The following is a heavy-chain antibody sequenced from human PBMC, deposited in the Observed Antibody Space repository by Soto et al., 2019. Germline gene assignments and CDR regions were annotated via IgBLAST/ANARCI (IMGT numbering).Heavy chain of an antibody. CDR1: GGTFSSYA. V-gene: IGHV1-69*13. D-gene: IGHD3-3*01. CDR3: ASGEKVRDFWSGRPTYYYGMDV. Sequence: SVKGSCKASGGTFSSYAISWVRQAPGQGLEWMGGIIPIFGTANYAQKFQGRVTITADESTSTAYMELSSLRSEDTAVYYCASGEKVRDFWSGRPTYYYGMDVWGQGTTVTVSS. CDR2: IIPIFGTA. J-gene: IGHJ6*02.